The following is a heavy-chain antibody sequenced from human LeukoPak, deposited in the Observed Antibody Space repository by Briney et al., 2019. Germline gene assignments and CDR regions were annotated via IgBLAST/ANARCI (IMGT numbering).Heavy chain of an antibody. CDR2: IYYSGST. CDR3: ARCRFVGYSYPGIGYFDY. Sequence: SETLSLTCTVSGGSISSGDYYWSWIRQPPGKGLEWIGYIYYSGSTYYNPSLKSRVTISVDTSKNQFSLKLSSVTAADTAVYYCARCRFVGYSYPGIGYFDYWGQGTLVPVSS. J-gene: IGHJ4*02. CDR1: GGSISSGDYY. V-gene: IGHV4-30-4*01. D-gene: IGHD5-18*01.